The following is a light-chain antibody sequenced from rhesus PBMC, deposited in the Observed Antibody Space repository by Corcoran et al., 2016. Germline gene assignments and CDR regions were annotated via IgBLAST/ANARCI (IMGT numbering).Light chain of an antibody. J-gene: IGKJ1*01. V-gene: IGKV1-38*01. CDR2: DAS. CDR1: QGISRY. Sequence: DIELTQSPSSLSASVGDRVTITCRASQGISRYLAWYQQKSGKAHKLLHYDASNLQSGVPSRFIGCGSGTEFTRPISSLQPEDFATYYCQPRNTYPRTFGQGTKVEIK. CDR3: QPRNTYPRT.